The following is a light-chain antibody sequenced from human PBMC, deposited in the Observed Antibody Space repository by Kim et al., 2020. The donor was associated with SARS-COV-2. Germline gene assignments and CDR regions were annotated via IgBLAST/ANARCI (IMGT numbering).Light chain of an antibody. CDR1: SSNIGPNT. CDR2: NDN. Sequence: ELTQPPSASGTPGQRVTISCSGSSSNIGPNTVNWYQQFPGTAPKFLIYNDNERASGVPDRFSGSESGTSASLAISGLQSEDEADYYCAAWDDSLNAWVFGGGTQLTVL. CDR3: AAWDDSLNAWV. J-gene: IGLJ3*02. V-gene: IGLV1-44*01.